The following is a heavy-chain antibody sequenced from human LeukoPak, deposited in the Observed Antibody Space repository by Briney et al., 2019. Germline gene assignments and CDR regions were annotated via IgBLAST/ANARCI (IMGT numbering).Heavy chain of an antibody. J-gene: IGHJ3*02. Sequence: PGGSLRLSCAASGFTFSSFALSWVCQAPGKGLEWVSSISSSSSYIYYADSVKGRFTISRDNAKNSLYLQMNSLRAEDTAVYYCARGGTFRAFDIWGQGTMVTVSS. D-gene: IGHD1-14*01. CDR3: ARGGTFRAFDI. V-gene: IGHV3-21*01. CDR2: ISSSSSYI. CDR1: GFTFSSFA.